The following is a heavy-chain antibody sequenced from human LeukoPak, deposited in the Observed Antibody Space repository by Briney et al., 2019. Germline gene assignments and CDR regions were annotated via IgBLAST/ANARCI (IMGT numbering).Heavy chain of an antibody. CDR1: GFTFSSYA. J-gene: IGHJ4*02. CDR3: ARGAKGDLYDY. D-gene: IGHD2-21*01. Sequence: PGGSLRLSCGASGFTFSSYAMHWVRQAPGKGLEYVSAISSNGDSTYYANSVKGRFTISRDNSKNTLYLQMGSLRAEDMAVYYCARGAKGDLYDYWGQGTLVTVSS. CDR2: ISSNGDST. V-gene: IGHV3-64*01.